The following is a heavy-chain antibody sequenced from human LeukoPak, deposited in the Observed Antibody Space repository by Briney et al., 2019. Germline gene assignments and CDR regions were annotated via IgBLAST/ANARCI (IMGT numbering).Heavy chain of an antibody. CDR3: AKDREGSVADYFDY. Sequence: GGSLRLSCAASGFTFSSSAMSWVRQAPGKGLEWVSGISVGGGTTSYADSVKGRFTISRDNSKNTLYLQMNSLRAEDTAVYYCAKDREGSVADYFDYWGQGTLVTVSS. J-gene: IGHJ4*02. CDR1: GFTFSSSA. CDR2: ISVGGGTT. V-gene: IGHV3-23*01. D-gene: IGHD6-25*01.